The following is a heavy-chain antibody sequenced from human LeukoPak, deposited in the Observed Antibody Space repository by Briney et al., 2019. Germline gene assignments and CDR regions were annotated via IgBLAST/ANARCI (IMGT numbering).Heavy chain of an antibody. CDR3: ARGLSDYYDSSGYNYYYYGMDV. Sequence: SVKVSCKASGGTFSSYAISWVRQAPGQGLEWMGGIIPIFGTANYAQKFQGRDTITADESTSTAYMELSSLRSEDTAVYYCARGLSDYYDSSGYNYYYYGMDVWGQGTTVTVSS. D-gene: IGHD3-22*01. CDR1: GGTFSSYA. CDR2: IIPIFGTA. V-gene: IGHV1-69*13. J-gene: IGHJ6*02.